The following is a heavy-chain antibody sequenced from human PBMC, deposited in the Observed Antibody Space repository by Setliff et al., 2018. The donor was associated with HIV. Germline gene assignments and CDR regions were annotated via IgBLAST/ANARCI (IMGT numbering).Heavy chain of an antibody. Sequence: SETLSLTCAVSGVSISSQYWSWIRQPPGKGLEWIGFIYYNVNNNYNPSLKSRVTMSVDTSKNQFSLRLTSVTAADTAVYFCARSSQYGNLNWFDPWGRGTLVTVSS. D-gene: IGHD6-6*01. CDR1: GVSISSQY. V-gene: IGHV4-59*11. J-gene: IGHJ5*02. CDR2: IYYNVNN. CDR3: ARSSQYGNLNWFDP.